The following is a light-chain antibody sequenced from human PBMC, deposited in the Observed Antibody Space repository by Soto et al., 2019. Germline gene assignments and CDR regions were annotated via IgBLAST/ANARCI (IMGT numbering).Light chain of an antibody. V-gene: IGKV1-39*01. CDR1: QDINNY. J-gene: IGKJ5*01. CDR2: AAS. CDR3: QQSYSTPRIT. Sequence: DIQMTQSPSTLSASVGDRVTVTCQASQDINNYLNWYQQKPGKAPKLLIYAASSLQSGVPSRFSGSGSGTDFTLTISSLQPEDFATYYCQQSYSTPRITFGQGTRLEIK.